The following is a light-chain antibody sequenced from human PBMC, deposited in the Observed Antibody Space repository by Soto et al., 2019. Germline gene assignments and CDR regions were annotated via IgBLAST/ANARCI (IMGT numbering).Light chain of an antibody. CDR1: QSISGA. CDR2: GAS. V-gene: IGKV3-15*01. Sequence: EIVMTQSPATLSVSPGGRATLSCRASQSISGALAWYQQKPGQAPRLLIYGASTRATSFPARFSGSGSGTDFTLTISSLQSGDFAVYYCQQYNNWPWTFGQGTKVEIK. CDR3: QQYNNWPWT. J-gene: IGKJ1*01.